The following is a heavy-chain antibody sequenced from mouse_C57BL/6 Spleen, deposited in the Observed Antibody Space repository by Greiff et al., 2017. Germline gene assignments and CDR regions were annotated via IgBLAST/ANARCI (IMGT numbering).Heavy chain of an antibody. J-gene: IGHJ3*01. CDR2: INPNNGGT. V-gene: IGHV1-26*01. CDR3: ARWGMVTTGFAY. Sequence: EVQLQQSGPELVKPGASVKISCKASGYTFTDYYMNWVKQSHGKSLEWIGDINPNNGGTSYNQKFKGKATLTVDKSSSTAYMELRSLTSEDSAVYYCARWGMVTTGFAYWGQGTLVTVSA. D-gene: IGHD2-2*01. CDR1: GYTFTDYY.